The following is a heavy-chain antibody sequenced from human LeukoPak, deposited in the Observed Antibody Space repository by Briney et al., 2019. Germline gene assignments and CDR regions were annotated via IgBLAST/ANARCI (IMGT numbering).Heavy chain of an antibody. Sequence: PGGSLRLSCAASGFTVSSTYMNWVRKAPGKGLEWVSVIYSGGSAYYADSVKGRFTISRDISKNTVHLQMNSLRAEDTAIYHCARGGPFTGSISTPRASDYWGQGILVTVSS. D-gene: IGHD1-7*01. CDR3: ARGGPFTGSISTPRASDY. CDR1: GFTVSSTY. CDR2: IYSGGSA. V-gene: IGHV3-66*01. J-gene: IGHJ4*02.